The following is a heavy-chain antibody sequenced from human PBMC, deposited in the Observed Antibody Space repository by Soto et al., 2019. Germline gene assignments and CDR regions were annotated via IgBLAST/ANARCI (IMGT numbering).Heavy chain of an antibody. Sequence: PGGSLRLSCSTSGFTFSTYAMNWVRQAPGKGLEWVSALSGSGGTTYYADSVKGRFTISRDNAKNSLYLQMNSLRDEDTAVYYCARPGRWTIFGVASRGMDVWGQGTTVTVSS. D-gene: IGHD3-3*01. J-gene: IGHJ6*02. V-gene: IGHV3-23*01. CDR3: ARPGRWTIFGVASRGMDV. CDR1: GFTFSTYA. CDR2: LSGSGGTT.